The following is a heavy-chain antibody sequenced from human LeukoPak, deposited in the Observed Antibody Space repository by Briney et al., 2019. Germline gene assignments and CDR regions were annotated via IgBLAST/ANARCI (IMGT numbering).Heavy chain of an antibody. J-gene: IGHJ6*02. D-gene: IGHD3-3*01. CDR2: INPNSGGT. CDR3: AYYDFWSGPLGGMDV. CDR1: GYTFTGYY. Sequence: ASVKVSCKASGYTFTGYYMHWVRQAPGQGLEWMGRINPNSGGTNYEQKFQGRVTMTRDTSISTAYMELSRLRSDDTAVYYCAYYDFWSGPLGGMDVWGQGTTVTVSS. V-gene: IGHV1-2*06.